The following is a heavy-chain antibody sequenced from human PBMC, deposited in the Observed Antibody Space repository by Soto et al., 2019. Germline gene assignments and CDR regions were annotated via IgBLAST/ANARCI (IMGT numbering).Heavy chain of an antibody. CDR1: GGSISSYY. D-gene: IGHD1-26*01. CDR2: IYYSGST. V-gene: IGHV4-59*01. Sequence: SETLSLTCTVSGGSISSYYWSWIRQPPGKGLEWIGYIYYSGSTNYNPSLTSRVTISVETSKNQVSLKLSSVTAAATSVYDCAREVGATAGLGQVRGMEGAFEIGGQGTMVTVSS. CDR3: AREVGATAGLGQVRGMEGAFEI. J-gene: IGHJ3*02.